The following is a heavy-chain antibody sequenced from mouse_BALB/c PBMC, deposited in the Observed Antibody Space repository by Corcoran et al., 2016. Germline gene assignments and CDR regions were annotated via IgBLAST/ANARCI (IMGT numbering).Heavy chain of an antibody. CDR2: ISYDGSN. V-gene: IGHV3-6*02. D-gene: IGHD1-2*01. CDR3: ARDNYGYAD. Sequence: DVQLQESGPGLVKPSQSLSLTCSVTGYSITSGYYWNWIRQFPGNKLEWMGYISYDGSNNYNPSLKNRISITRDTSKNQFFLKLNSVTTEDTATYYCARDNYGYADWGQGTTLTVSS. J-gene: IGHJ2*01. CDR1: GYSITSGYY.